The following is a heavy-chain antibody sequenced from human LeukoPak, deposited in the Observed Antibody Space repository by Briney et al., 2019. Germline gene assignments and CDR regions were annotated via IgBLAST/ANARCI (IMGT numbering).Heavy chain of an antibody. CDR2: ISYGGSNK. Sequence: PGRSLRLSCAASGFTFSSYGMHWVRPAAGKGLEWVAVISYGGSNKYYVGSVNGRFALSIDNSMHTLYLQMNTLRAEDTAVYYCAKEQGAGPDAFDIWGQHTMDSVSS. V-gene: IGHV3-30*18. CDR1: GFTFSSYG. J-gene: IGHJ3*02. CDR3: AKEQGAGPDAFDI.